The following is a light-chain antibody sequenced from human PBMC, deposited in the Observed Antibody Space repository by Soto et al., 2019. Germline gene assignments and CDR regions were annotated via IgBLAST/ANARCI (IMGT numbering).Light chain of an antibody. V-gene: IGKV3-15*01. CDR1: QSVSSN. Sequence: EIVMTQSPSTLSVSTGERATLSCRASQSVSSNLAWYQQKPGQAPRLLIYGASTRATGIPARFSGSGSGTEFTLTISSLQSEDFAVYDGQQYNNWPRTFGQGTKVDIK. CDR2: GAS. CDR3: QQYNNWPRT. J-gene: IGKJ1*01.